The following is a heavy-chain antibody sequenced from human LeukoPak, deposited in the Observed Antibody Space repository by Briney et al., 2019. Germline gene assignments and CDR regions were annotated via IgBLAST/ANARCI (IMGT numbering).Heavy chain of an antibody. Sequence: ASVKVSCKASGYTFTSYAMNWVRQAPGQGLEWMGWINTNTGNPSYARGFTGRFVFSLDTSVSTAYLQISSLKAEDTAVYYCAREAYSSANYFDHWGQGTLVTVSS. J-gene: IGHJ4*02. CDR3: AREAYSSANYFDH. D-gene: IGHD5-18*01. V-gene: IGHV7-4-1*02. CDR2: INTNTGNP. CDR1: GYTFTSYA.